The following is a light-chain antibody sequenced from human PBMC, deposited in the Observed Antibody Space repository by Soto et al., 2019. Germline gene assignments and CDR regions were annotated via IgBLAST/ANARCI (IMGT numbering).Light chain of an antibody. V-gene: IGLV2-8*01. CDR2: EVS. Sequence: QSALTQPPSASGSPGQSVTISCTGTSSDVGGYNYVSWYQQHPGKAPKLMFYEVSKRPSGVPDRFSGSKSGNTASLTVSGLQAEDEADYYCAAWDDSLNGGVFGGGTQLTVL. J-gene: IGLJ3*02. CDR3: AAWDDSLNGGV. CDR1: SSDVGGYNY.